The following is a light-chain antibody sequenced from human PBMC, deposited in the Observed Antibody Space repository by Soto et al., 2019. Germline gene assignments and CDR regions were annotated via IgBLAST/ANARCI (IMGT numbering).Light chain of an antibody. CDR3: QQYNNWPPFT. CDR1: QSVSSS. J-gene: IGKJ3*01. Sequence: EIVMTQSPATLSVSPGERVTLSCRASQSVSSSLAWYQQKPGQALRLLIYGASTKATGIPARFSGSGSGTEFTLTISSLQSEDFAVYYCQQYNNWPPFTFGPGTKVDIK. V-gene: IGKV3-15*01. CDR2: GAS.